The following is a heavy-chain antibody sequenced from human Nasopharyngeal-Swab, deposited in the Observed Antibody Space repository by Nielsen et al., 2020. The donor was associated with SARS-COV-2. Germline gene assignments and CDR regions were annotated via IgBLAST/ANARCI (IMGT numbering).Heavy chain of an antibody. D-gene: IGHD1-26*01. Sequence: GESLKISCAASGFTFSSYGMHWVRQAPGKGLEWVAVISYDGSNKYYADSVKGRFTISRDNSKNTLYLQMNSLRAEDTAVYYCAGELLRDYGMNVWGQGTTVTV. CDR2: ISYDGSNK. J-gene: IGHJ6*02. CDR3: AGELLRDYGMNV. CDR1: GFTFSSYG. V-gene: IGHV3-30*03.